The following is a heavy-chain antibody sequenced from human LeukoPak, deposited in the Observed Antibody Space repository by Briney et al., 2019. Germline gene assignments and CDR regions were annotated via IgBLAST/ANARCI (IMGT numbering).Heavy chain of an antibody. CDR1: GFTFSSYS. D-gene: IGHD3-16*01. CDR3: AREGGTSDFDI. V-gene: IGHV3-48*04. CDR2: ISSSSSTI. J-gene: IGHJ3*02. Sequence: GGSLRLSCAASGFTFSSYSMNWVRQAPGKGLEWVSYISSSSSTIYYADSVKGRFTVSRDNAKNSLYLQMNSLRVEDTAAYYCAREGGTSDFDIWGQGTMVTVSS.